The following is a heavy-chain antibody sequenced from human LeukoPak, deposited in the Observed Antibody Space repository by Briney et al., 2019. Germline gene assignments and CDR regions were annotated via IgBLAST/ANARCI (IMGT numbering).Heavy chain of an antibody. CDR3: ARDSGMVRGTVDY. CDR2: INPSGGST. D-gene: IGHD3-10*01. J-gene: IGHJ4*02. Sequence: ASVKVSCKSSGYTFTSYYMYWVGQAPGQGLKWMGIINPSGGSTSYAQKFQGRVTMTRDTSTSTVYMELSSLRSEDTAVYYCARDSGMVRGTVDYWGQGTLVTVSS. V-gene: IGHV1-46*01. CDR1: GYTFTSYY.